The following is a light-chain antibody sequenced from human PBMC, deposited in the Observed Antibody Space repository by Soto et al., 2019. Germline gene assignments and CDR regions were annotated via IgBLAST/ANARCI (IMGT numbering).Light chain of an antibody. J-gene: IGKJ2*01. CDR3: QQNTDTNNPCV. CDR1: QTISTW. Sequence: DIQVTQSPPTLSASVGDRVTITCRASQTISTWMAWYQQKPGKAPKLLVYDASTLQSGVASRFSGSGSGTEFSLIISGLQADDSATYYSQQNTDTNNPCVFGQGTKLDSK. CDR2: DAS. V-gene: IGKV1-5*01.